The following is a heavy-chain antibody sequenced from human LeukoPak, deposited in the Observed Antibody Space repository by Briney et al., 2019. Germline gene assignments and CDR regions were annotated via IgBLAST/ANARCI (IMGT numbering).Heavy chain of an antibody. D-gene: IGHD3-3*01. J-gene: IGHJ2*01. CDR1: GGSFSDYY. V-gene: IGHV4-34*01. CDR2: IKHSGST. Sequence: PSETLSFTCAVYGGSFSDYYWSWIRQTPGEGLQWIGGIKHSGSTDYNPSLKSRVTMSVDTSKNQFSLKLTSVTAADTAVYYCARGILAKGYFDLWGRDTLVTVSS. CDR3: ARGILAKGYFDL.